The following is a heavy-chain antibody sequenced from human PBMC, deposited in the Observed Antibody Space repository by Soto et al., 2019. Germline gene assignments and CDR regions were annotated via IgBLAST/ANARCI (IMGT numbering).Heavy chain of an antibody. D-gene: IGHD2-2*01. CDR3: ARGVPNCSSSSCYFDF. J-gene: IGHJ4*02. CDR1: GFTFSSHW. V-gene: IGHV3-74*01. Sequence: SLRLSCAASGFTFSSHWINWVRQAPGNGLVWVSRISGDGRTTSHADSVKGRFTISRDNAKNTLYLQMNSLRVEDTAVYYCARGVPNCSSSSCYFDFWGQGILVTVSS. CDR2: ISGDGRTT.